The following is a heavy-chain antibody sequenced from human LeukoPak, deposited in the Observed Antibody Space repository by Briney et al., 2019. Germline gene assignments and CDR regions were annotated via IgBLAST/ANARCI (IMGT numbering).Heavy chain of an antibody. CDR2: IYYSGST. CDR3: ARRVGYSYGYLYYYYGMDV. J-gene: IGHJ6*02. Sequence: SETLSLTCTVSGGSISSYYWSWIRQPPGKGLEWIGYIYYSGSTNYNPSLKSRVTISVDTSKNQFSLKLSSVTAADTAVYYCARRVGYSYGYLYYYYGMDVWGQGTTVTVSS. CDR1: GGSISSYY. V-gene: IGHV4-59*08. D-gene: IGHD5-18*01.